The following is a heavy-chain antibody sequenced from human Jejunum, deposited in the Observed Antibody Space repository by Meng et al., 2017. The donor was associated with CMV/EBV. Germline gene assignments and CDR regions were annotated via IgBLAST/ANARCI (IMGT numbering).Heavy chain of an antibody. J-gene: IGHJ2*01. CDR2: ISHSGAT. Sequence: QGQVPELGPGQVEPSETLSLSCTVLGFSISSSYHYWAWVRQSPGKGLEWIGSISHSGATYYTPSLTSRLTMSVDTSKNQFSLKLSFVTAADTAVYYCAKDVNPLNWFFDVWGRGTLVTVSS. CDR1: GFSISSSYHY. V-gene: IGHV4-39*07. D-gene: IGHD1-14*01. CDR3: AKDVNPLNWFFDV.